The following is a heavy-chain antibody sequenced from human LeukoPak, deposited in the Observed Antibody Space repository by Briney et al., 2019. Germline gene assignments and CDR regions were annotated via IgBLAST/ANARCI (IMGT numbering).Heavy chain of an antibody. CDR2: VSHSGST. CDR1: NASISGRNW. CDR3: ARVEETWSGGDYDRRFDY. Sequence: PSGTLSLTCAVSNASISGRNWWNWVRQPPGRGLEWIGEVSHSGSTNYNPSLKSRVTISVDKSKNQFSLTLSSVTAADTAVYYCARVEETWSGGDYDRRFDYWGQGTLVTVSS. J-gene: IGHJ4*02. V-gene: IGHV4-4*02. D-gene: IGHD4-17*01.